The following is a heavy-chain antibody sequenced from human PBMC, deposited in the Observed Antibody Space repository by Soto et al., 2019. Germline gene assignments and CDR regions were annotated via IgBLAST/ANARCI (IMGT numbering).Heavy chain of an antibody. CDR3: ARGGSSSWYHYYGMDV. J-gene: IGHJ6*02. CDR1: GFTFSSYD. Sequence: GGSLRLSCAASGFTFSSYDMHWVRQATGKGLEWVSTIGTAGDTYYPGSVKGRFTISRENAKNSLYLQMNSLRVGDTAVYYCARGGSSSWYHYYGMDVWGQGTTVTVSS. D-gene: IGHD6-13*01. CDR2: IGTAGDT. V-gene: IGHV3-13*01.